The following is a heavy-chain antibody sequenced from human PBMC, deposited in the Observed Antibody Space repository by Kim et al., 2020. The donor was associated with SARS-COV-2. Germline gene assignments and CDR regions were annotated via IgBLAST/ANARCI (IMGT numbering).Heavy chain of an antibody. V-gene: IGHV4-59*01. CDR2: VYHSGTA. CDR1: GDSIGSFY. CDR3: ARETTGYGELPD. Sequence: SETLSLTCSVSGDSIGSFYWSWIRQTPGKGLEWIGYVYHSGTANFSPSFNSRVTLSVDMAKNQSSLTLRSVTAADTAFYYCARETTGYGELPDWGQGILV. J-gene: IGHJ4*02. D-gene: IGHD3-10*01.